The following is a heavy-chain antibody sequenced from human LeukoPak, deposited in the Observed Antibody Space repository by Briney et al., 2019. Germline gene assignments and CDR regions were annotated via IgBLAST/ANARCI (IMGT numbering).Heavy chain of an antibody. D-gene: IGHD1-26*01. CDR1: GFTFSNYA. J-gene: IGHJ5*02. Sequence: GGSLRLSCAASGFTFSNYAMHWVRQAPGKGLEWVAVISYDGSNKYYADSVKGRFTISRDNSKNTLYLQMNSLRAEDTAVYYCAKGSSGGYRNWFDPWGQGTLVTVSS. CDR3: AKGSSGGYRNWFDP. CDR2: ISYDGSNK. V-gene: IGHV3-30-3*01.